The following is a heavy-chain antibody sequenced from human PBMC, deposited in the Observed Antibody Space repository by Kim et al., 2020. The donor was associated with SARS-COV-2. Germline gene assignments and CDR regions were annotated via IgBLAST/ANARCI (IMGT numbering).Heavy chain of an antibody. CDR1: GFTFSSYA. D-gene: IGHD3-3*01. J-gene: IGHJ6*03. Sequence: GGSLRLSCAASGFTFSSYAMSWVRQAPGKGLEWVSAISGSGGSTYYADSVKGRFTISRDNSKNTLYLQMNSLRAEDTAVYYCAKASITIFGEVIGHYYYYSMDVWGEKPTVTVSS. CDR3: AKASITIFGEVIGHYYYYSMDV. V-gene: IGHV3-23*01. CDR2: ISGSGGST.